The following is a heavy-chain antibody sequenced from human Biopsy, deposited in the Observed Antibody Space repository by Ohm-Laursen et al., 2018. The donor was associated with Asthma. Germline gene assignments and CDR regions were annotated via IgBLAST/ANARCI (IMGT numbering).Heavy chain of an antibody. CDR3: AKDIGSREDY. J-gene: IGHJ4*02. Sequence: GSSVKVSCKASGYTFTSYYMHWVRQAPGQGLEWMGIVNPSGGSTSYAQKFQGRVTMTRDTSTSTVYMELSSLRSEDTAVYYCAKDIGSREDYWGQGTLVTVSS. V-gene: IGHV1-46*01. CDR2: VNPSGGST. CDR1: GYTFTSYY. D-gene: IGHD5-24*01.